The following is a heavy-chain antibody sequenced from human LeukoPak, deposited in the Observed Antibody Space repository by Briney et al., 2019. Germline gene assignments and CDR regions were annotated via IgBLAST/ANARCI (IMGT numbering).Heavy chain of an antibody. CDR3: AHSFNRWAFQY. CDR1: GFSVSTSD. J-gene: IGHJ1*01. V-gene: IGHV3-23*01. CDR2: TISSGDSS. Sequence: GGSLRLSCVGTGFSVSTSDMSRVRQAPEQGLEWVASTISSGDSSQYADSVKGRFTISRDNWKNTQYLQMDSVRLDDTAVYFCAHSFNRWAFQYWGQGTLATVSS. D-gene: IGHD4-11*01.